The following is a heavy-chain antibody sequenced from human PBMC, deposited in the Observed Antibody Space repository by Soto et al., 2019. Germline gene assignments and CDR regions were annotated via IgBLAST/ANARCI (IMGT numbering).Heavy chain of an antibody. CDR3: ARDGRKQLWVEGRNAMDV. D-gene: IGHD5-18*01. Sequence: GPEVKKPGASVKVSCKASAYTFNTYGISWVRRAPGQGLEWRGWISGHNGQTNYAQKFRGRVTITTDTSTSTAYMELRRLRSDDTAIYYCARDGRKQLWVEGRNAMDVWGQGTTVTVSS. J-gene: IGHJ6*02. V-gene: IGHV1-18*01. CDR1: AYTFNTYG. CDR2: ISGHNGQT.